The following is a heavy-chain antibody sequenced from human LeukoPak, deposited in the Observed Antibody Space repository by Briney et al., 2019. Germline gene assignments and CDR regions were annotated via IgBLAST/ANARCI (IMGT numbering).Heavy chain of an antibody. D-gene: IGHD3-10*01. CDR2: IRYDGSNK. Sequence: GGSLRLSCAASGFTFSSYGMHWVRQAPGKGLEWVAVIRYDGSNKYYADSVKGRFTISRDNSKNTLYLQMNSLRAEDTAVYYCARESAPYYYGSGSYYPPDFDYWGQGTLVTVSS. V-gene: IGHV3-33*01. CDR3: ARESAPYYYGSGSYYPPDFDY. J-gene: IGHJ4*02. CDR1: GFTFSSYG.